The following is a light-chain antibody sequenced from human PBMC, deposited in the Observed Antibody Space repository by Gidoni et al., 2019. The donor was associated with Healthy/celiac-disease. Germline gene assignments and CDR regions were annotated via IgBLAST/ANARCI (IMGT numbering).Light chain of an antibody. J-gene: IGKJ1*01. V-gene: IGKV3-20*01. CDR1: QSVSSSY. Sequence: IVLTQSPGTLSLSPGERATLSCRASQSVSSSYLAWDQQKPGQAPRLLIYGASSRATGIPDRCSGSGSGTDFTLTISRLEPEDCAVYYCQQYGSSPWTFGQGTKVEIK. CDR2: GAS. CDR3: QQYGSSPWT.